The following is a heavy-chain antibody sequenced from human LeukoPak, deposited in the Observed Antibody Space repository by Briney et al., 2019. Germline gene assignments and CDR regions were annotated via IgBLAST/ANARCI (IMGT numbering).Heavy chain of an antibody. Sequence: GGSLRLSCAASGFTFDDYAMHWVRQAPGKGLEWVSLISGDGGSTYYADSVKGRFTISRDNSKNSLYLQMNSLRTEDTALYYCAKDIEPPLWFGELLRGPMYDYWGQGTLVTVSS. CDR2: ISGDGGST. CDR3: AKDIEPPLWFGELLRGPMYDY. CDR1: GFTFDDYA. J-gene: IGHJ4*02. D-gene: IGHD3-10*01. V-gene: IGHV3-43*02.